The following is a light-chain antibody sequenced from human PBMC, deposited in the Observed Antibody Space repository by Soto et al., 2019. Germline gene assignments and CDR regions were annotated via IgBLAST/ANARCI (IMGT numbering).Light chain of an antibody. CDR3: LQDYRYPPWT. V-gene: IGKV1-6*01. J-gene: IGKJ1*01. CDR1: QNINNY. Sequence: IQMTQSPSSLSASVGDRVTITCQASQNINNYLNWYQQKPGKAPKLLIYAASSLQTGVPSRFSGSGSGTDFTLTISSLQPEDFATYYCLQDYRYPPWTFGQGTRWIS. CDR2: AAS.